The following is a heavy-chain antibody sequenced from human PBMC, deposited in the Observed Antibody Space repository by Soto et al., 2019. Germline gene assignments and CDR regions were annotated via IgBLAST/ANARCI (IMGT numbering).Heavy chain of an antibody. D-gene: IGHD2-15*01. Sequence: QAQLVESGGGVVQPGRPLRLSCAASAFTFSSYGMHWVRQAPGKGLEWVAVISYEGSAKYYADSVKGRFTISRDNSKNTLYLQMNTLRAEDTAVYYCAKENIPRAATGCEIWGQGTMVTVSS. CDR1: AFTFSSYG. J-gene: IGHJ3*02. V-gene: IGHV3-30*18. CDR3: AKENIPRAATGCEI. CDR2: ISYEGSAK.